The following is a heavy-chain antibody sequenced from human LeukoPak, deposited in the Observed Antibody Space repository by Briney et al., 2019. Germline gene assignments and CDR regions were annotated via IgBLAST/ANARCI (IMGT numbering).Heavy chain of an antibody. D-gene: IGHD2-2*01. J-gene: IGHJ4*02. Sequence: GGSLRLSCAASGFTFSSYSMDWVRQAPGKGLEWVSSISSSSSYIYYADSVKGRFTISRNNAKNSLYLQMNSLRAEDTAVYYCARDQSLYCSSTSCYRPYYFDYWGQGTLVTVSS. CDR1: GFTFSSYS. CDR3: ARDQSLYCSSTSCYRPYYFDY. CDR2: ISSSSSYI. V-gene: IGHV3-21*01.